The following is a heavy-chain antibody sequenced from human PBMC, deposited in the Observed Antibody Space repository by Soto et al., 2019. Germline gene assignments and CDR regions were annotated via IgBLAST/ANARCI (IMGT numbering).Heavy chain of an antibody. CDR3: ARDLFMIASNCSGTSCYKGGSSSPGDAFDL. CDR1: RYTFTSYA. J-gene: IGHJ3*01. V-gene: IGHV1-3*01. Sequence: VKVSCMASRYTFTSYAMNWVRQAPGQRLEGMGWINAGNGNTKYSQKFQGRVTITRDTSASTAYMELSSLRSEDTAVYYCARDLFMIASNCSGTSCYKGGSSSPGDAFDLWGQGTMVTVSS. CDR2: INAGNGNT. D-gene: IGHD2-2*02.